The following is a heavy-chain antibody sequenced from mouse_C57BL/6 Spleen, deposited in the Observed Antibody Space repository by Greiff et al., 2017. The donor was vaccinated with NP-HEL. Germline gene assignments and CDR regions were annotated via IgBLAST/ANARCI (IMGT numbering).Heavy chain of an antibody. Sequence: EVQRVESGGGLVKPGGSLKLSCAASGFTFSDYGMHWVRQAPEKGLEWVAYISSGSSTIYYADTAKGRFTISRDNAKNTLFLQMTSLRSEDTAMYYCARNGGYYFDYWGQGTTLTVSS. CDR3: ARNGGYYFDY. CDR2: ISSGSSTI. CDR1: GFTFSDYG. J-gene: IGHJ2*01. V-gene: IGHV5-17*01.